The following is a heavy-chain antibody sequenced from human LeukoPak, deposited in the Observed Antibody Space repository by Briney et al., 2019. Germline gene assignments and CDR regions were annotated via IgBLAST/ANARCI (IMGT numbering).Heavy chain of an antibody. V-gene: IGHV3-23*01. CDR1: GLTFSSYA. CDR2: ISGSGGST. CDR3: AKDSIYDSSGVYYFDY. D-gene: IGHD3-22*01. J-gene: IGHJ4*02. Sequence: GGSLRLSCAASGLTFSSYAMSWVRQAPGKGLEWVSAISGSGGSTYYADSVKGRFTISRDNSKNTLYLQMNSLRAEDTAVYYCAKDSIYDSSGVYYFDYWGQGTLVTVSS.